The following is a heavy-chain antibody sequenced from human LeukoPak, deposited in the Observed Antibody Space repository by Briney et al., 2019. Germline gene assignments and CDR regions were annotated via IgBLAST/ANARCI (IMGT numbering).Heavy chain of an antibody. J-gene: IGHJ4*02. V-gene: IGHV4-4*07. D-gene: IGHD1-14*01. Sequence: SETLSLTCTVSGDSITGYYWSWVRQPAGKGLEWIGRIYTSGSTNYNASLKSRVTMSVDTSKNQFSLRLSSVTAADTAVYYCARVMEQQPDRSFDCWGQGTLVTVSS. CDR3: ARVMEQQPDRSFDC. CDR1: GDSITGYY. CDR2: IYTSGST.